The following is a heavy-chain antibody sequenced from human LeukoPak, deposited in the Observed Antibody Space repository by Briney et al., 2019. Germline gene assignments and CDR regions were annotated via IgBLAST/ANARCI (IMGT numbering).Heavy chain of an antibody. V-gene: IGHV3-13*01. Sequence: PGGSLRLSCAASGFTFSSYDMPWVRQATGKGLEWVSAIGTAGDTYYPGSVKGRFTISRENAKNSLYLQMNSLRAGDTAVYYCARAEIGSSGYYYFDYWGQGTLVTVSS. CDR3: ARAEIGSSGYYYFDY. D-gene: IGHD3-22*01. CDR2: IGTAGDT. J-gene: IGHJ4*02. CDR1: GFTFSSYD.